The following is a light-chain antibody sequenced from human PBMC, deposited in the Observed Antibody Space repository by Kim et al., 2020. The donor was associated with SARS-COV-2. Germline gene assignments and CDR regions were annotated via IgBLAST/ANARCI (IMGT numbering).Light chain of an antibody. V-gene: IGKV3-20*01. CDR2: AAS. Sequence: EIVLTQFPGTLSLSPGERATLSCRASQSITSNYLAWYQQKPGQAPRLLIFAASNRASGIPDRFSGSGSGTDFTLTISRLEPEEFTVYYCLQYGSSPPFTFGPGTKVDIK. CDR1: QSITSNY. CDR3: LQYGSSPPFT. J-gene: IGKJ3*01.